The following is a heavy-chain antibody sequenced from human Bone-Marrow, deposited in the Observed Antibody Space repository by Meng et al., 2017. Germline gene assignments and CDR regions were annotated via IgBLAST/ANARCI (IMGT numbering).Heavy chain of an antibody. Sequence: SCKASGFTFSSYAMHWVRQAPGKGLEWVAVISYDGSNKYYADSVKGRFTISRDNSKNTLYLQMNSLRAEDTAVYYCARDKGKYYFDYWGQGTLVTVSS. CDR1: GFTFSSYA. D-gene: IGHD3-10*01. CDR2: ISYDGSNK. V-gene: IGHV3-30*01. J-gene: IGHJ4*02. CDR3: ARDKGKYYFDY.